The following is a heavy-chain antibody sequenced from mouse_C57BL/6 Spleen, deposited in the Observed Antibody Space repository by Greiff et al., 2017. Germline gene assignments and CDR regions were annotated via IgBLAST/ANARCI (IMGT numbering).Heavy chain of an antibody. CDR2: IDPENGDT. J-gene: IGHJ3*01. D-gene: IGHD2-3*01. CDR1: GFNIKDDY. CDR3: TTRGYYPAWFAY. V-gene: IGHV14-4*01. Sequence: EVKLQESGAELVRPGASVKLSCTASGFNIKDDYMHWVKQRPEQGLEWIGWIDPENGDTEYASKFQGKATITADTSSNTAYLQLSSLTSEDTAVYYCTTRGYYPAWFAYWGQGTLVTVSA.